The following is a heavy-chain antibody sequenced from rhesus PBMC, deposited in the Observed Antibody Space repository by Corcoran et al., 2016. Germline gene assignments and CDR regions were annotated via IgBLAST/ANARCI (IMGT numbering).Heavy chain of an antibody. V-gene: IGHV4S7*01. CDR2: VYSSSGNT. CDR3: ARGRYSSGWSRGYYYGLDS. J-gene: IGHJ6*01. D-gene: IGHD6S26*01. CDR1: GGSTSGVYG. Sequence: QVQLQESGPGLLKPSETLSLTCAVSGGSTSGVYGWGWIRPPPGEGLGGIGSVYSSSGNTYYNPSLKSRVTISTDTSKNQFSLKLSSVTAADTAGYYCARGRYSSGWSRGYYYGLDSWGQGVVVTVSS.